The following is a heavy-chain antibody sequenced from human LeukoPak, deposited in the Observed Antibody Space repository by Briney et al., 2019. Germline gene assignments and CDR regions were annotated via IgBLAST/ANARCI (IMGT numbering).Heavy chain of an antibody. J-gene: IGHJ4*02. CDR3: ARVLTTVTTHFDY. D-gene: IGHD4-17*01. CDR1: GGSFSGYY. V-gene: IGHV4-34*01. CDR2: INHSGST. Sequence: PSETLSLTCAVYGGSFSGYYWSWIRQPPGKGLEWIGEINHSGSTNCNPSLKSRVTISVDTSKNQFSLKLSSVTAADTAVYYCARVLTTVTTHFDYWGQGTLVTVSS.